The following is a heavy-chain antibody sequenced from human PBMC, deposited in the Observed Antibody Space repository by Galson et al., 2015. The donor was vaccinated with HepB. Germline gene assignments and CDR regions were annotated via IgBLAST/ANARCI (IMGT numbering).Heavy chain of an antibody. V-gene: IGHV5-51*03. Sequence: QSGAEVKKPGESLKISCKGSGYSFTSYWIGWVRQMPGKGLEWMGIIYPGDSDTRYSPSFQGQVTISADKSISTAYLQWSSLKASDTAMYYCARPSDFYYDSRKKPLASDAFDIWGQGTMVTVSS. CDR2: IYPGDSDT. CDR1: GYSFTSYW. D-gene: IGHD3-22*01. CDR3: ARPSDFYYDSRKKPLASDAFDI. J-gene: IGHJ3*02.